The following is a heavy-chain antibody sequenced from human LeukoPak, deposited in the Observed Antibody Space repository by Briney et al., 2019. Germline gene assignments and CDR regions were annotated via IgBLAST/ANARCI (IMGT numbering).Heavy chain of an antibody. CDR2: IYYSGST. CDR1: GGSISSGGYY. CDR3: ARSMIVVPEDAFDI. Sequence: PSETLSLTCTVSGGSISSGGYYWSWIRQHPGKGLEWIGYIYYSGSTYYNPSLKSRVTISVDTSKNQFSLKLSSVTAADTAVYYCARSMIVVPEDAFDIWGQGTMVTVSS. D-gene: IGHD3-22*01. V-gene: IGHV4-31*03. J-gene: IGHJ3*02.